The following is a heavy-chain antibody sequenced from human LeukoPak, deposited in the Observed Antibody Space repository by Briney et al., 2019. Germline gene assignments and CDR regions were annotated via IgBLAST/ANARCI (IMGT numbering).Heavy chain of an antibody. V-gene: IGHV4-59*01. CDR2: IYYSGST. CDR3: ARGGGVGYYYYYMDV. J-gene: IGHJ6*03. CDR1: GGSISSYY. Sequence: SETLSLTCTVSGGSISSYYWSWIRQPPGKGLEWIGYIYYSGSTNYNPSLRSRVTISVDTSKNQFSLKLSSVTAADTAVYYCARGGGVGYYYYYMDVWGKGTTVTVSS. D-gene: IGHD3-3*01.